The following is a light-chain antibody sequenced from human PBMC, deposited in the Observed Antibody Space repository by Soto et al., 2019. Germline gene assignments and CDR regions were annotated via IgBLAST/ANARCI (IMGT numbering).Light chain of an antibody. CDR2: EVS. CDR1: SSDVGGYNY. J-gene: IGLJ2*01. CDR3: SSYTSSSTPVV. Sequence: QSALTQPASVSGSPGQSITISCTGTSSDVGGYNYVSWYQQHPGKAPKLMIYEVSNRPSGVSNRFSGSKSGNTASLTISGLQAEDEADYYCSSYTSSSTPVVFGGGTQLIVL. V-gene: IGLV2-14*01.